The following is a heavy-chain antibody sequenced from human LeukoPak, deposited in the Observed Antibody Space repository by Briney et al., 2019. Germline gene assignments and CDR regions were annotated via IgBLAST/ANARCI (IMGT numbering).Heavy chain of an antibody. CDR3: AKEGYSINLAAAGIFDY. V-gene: IGHV3-21*04. J-gene: IGHJ4*02. CDR2: ISSSSSYI. D-gene: IGHD6-13*01. Sequence: GGSLRLSCAASGFTFSSYSMNWVRQAPGKGLEWVSSISSSSSYIYYADSVKGRFTISRDNAKNSLYLQMNSLRAEDTAVYYCAKEGYSINLAAAGIFDYWGQGTLVTVSS. CDR1: GFTFSSYS.